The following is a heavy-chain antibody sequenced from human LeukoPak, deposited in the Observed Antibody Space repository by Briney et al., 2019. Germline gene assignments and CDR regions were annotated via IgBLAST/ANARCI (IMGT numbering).Heavy chain of an antibody. D-gene: IGHD5-18*01. J-gene: IGHJ4*02. CDR1: GGSISSGGYS. CDR2: IYHSGST. V-gene: IGHV4-30-2*01. Sequence: SETLSLTCAVSGGSISSGGYSWSWIRQPPGKGLEWIGYIYHSGSTYYNPSLKSRVTIDRSKNQFSLKLSSVTAADTAVYYCARVTVYTATVDYWGQGTLVTVSS. CDR3: ARVTVYTATVDY.